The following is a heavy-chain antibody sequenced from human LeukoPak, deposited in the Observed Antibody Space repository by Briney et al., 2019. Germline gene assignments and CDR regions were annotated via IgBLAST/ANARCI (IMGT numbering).Heavy chain of an antibody. CDR3: AKDKWWGASDH. CDR1: GFTFSGHW. V-gene: IGHV3-74*01. D-gene: IGHD2-8*01. J-gene: IGHJ4*02. CDR2: INGDGTAT. Sequence: PGGSLRLSCATSGFTFSGHWMHWVRQTPGKGLVWVADINGDGTATNYAGSVKGRFTISRDNAKNTLYLQMNTLRAEDTAVYYCAKDKWWGASDHWGQGSLVTVSS.